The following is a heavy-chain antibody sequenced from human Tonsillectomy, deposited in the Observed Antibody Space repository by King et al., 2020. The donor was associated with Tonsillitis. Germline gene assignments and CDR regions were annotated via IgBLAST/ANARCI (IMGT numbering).Heavy chain of an antibody. J-gene: IGHJ5*01. CDR3: ARERGYCSGGSCNQPSNWFDS. CDR1: GFTFSSYW. Sequence: VQLVQSGGGLVQPGGSLRLACAASGFTFSSYWMTWVRQAPGKGLEWVANIKQDGSEKYYVDSVKGRFTISRDTAKNSLYLQLNSMRAEDTTVYYCARERGYCSGGSCNQPSNWFDSWGQGTLVTVSS. V-gene: IGHV3-7*01. CDR2: IKQDGSEK. D-gene: IGHD2-15*01.